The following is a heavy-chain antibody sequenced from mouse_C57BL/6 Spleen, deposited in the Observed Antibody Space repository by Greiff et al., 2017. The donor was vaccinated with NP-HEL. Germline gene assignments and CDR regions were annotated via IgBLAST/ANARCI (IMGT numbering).Heavy chain of an antibody. CDR2: IYPRAGST. D-gene: IGHD2-1*01. V-gene: IGHV1-85*01. Sequence: VQLQQSGPELVKPGASVKLSCKASGYTFTSYDINWVKQRPGQGLEWIGWIYPRAGSTKYNEKFKGKATLTVDTSSSTAYMELHSLTSEDSAVYFCARDYGNFSWCAYWGQGTLVTVSA. CDR1: GYTFTSYD. CDR3: ARDYGNFSWCAY. J-gene: IGHJ3*01.